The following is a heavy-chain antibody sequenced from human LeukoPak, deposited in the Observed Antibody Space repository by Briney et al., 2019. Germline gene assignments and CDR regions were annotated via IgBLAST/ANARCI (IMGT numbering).Heavy chain of an antibody. V-gene: IGHV1-8*02. J-gene: IGHJ1*01. D-gene: IGHD3-16*02. CDR3: ARGLGPTYDYIWGSYRPSAEYFQH. CDR2: MNPNSGNT. CDR1: GYTFTGYY. Sequence: ASVKVSCKASGYTFTGYYMHWVRQAPGQGLEWMGWMNPNSGNTGYAQKFQGRVTMTRNTSISTAYMELSSLRSEDTAVYYCARGLGPTYDYIWGSYRPSAEYFQHWGQGTLVTVSS.